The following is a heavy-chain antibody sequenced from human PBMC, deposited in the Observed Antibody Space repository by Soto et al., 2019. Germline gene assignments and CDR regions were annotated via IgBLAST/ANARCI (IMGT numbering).Heavy chain of an antibody. CDR2: ISYDGSDK. J-gene: IGHJ6*02. D-gene: IGHD5-18*01. CDR1: GFTFSNYA. V-gene: IGHV3-30-3*01. Sequence: GGSLRLSCAASGFTFSNYAMHWVRQAPGKGLEWVAVISYDGSDKYNANSVKGRFTISRDNSKNTLYLQMNSLRAEDTAVYYCARDTGPNGYNYYYFGMDVWGQATTVTVSS. CDR3: ARDTGPNGYNYYYFGMDV.